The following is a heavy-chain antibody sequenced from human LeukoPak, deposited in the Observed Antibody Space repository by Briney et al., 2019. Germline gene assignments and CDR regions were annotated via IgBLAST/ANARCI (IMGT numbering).Heavy chain of an antibody. J-gene: IGHJ4*02. V-gene: IGHV1-2*02. Sequence: ASVKVSCKASGYTFTGYYMHWVRQAPGQGLEWMGWINPNSGGTNYAPKFQGRVTMTRDTSISTAYMELSRLRSDDTAVYYCARTGGYDILTGLDYWGQGTLVTVSS. CDR2: INPNSGGT. D-gene: IGHD3-9*01. CDR3: ARTGGYDILTGLDY. CDR1: GYTFTGYY.